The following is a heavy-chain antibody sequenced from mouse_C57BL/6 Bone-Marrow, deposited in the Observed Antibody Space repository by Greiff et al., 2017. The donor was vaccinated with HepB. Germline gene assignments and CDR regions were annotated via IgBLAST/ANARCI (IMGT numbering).Heavy chain of an antibody. Sequence: VQLQQSGPELVKPGASVKIPCKASGYTFTDYNMDWVKQSHGKSLEWIGDINPNNGGTIYNQKFKGKATLTVDKSSSTAYMELRSLTSEDTAVYYCARSRGGNPLFLGDYWGQGTSVTVSS. CDR3: ARSRGGNPLFLGDY. D-gene: IGHD2-1*01. CDR2: INPNNGGT. CDR1: GYTFTDYN. V-gene: IGHV1-18*01. J-gene: IGHJ4*01.